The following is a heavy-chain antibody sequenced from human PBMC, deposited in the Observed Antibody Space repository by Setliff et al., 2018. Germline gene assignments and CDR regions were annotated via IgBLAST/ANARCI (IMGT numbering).Heavy chain of an antibody. D-gene: IGHD3-3*01. V-gene: IGHV3-15*01. CDR3: ATGPRDNRNFLNWLGS. Sequence: GGSLSLSCAASGITFKNAWMTWVRQAPGKGLEWVGRIKSSTEDASTDLAAAVKGRFTMSRDDSRNTVYLQMSSLKSEDTALYFCATGPRDNRNFLNWLGSWGQGTLVTVSS. CDR1: GITFKNAW. CDR2: IKSSTEDAST. J-gene: IGHJ5*01.